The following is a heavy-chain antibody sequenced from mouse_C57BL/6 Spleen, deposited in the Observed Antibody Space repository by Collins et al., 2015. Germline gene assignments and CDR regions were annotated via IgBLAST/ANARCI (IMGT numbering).Heavy chain of an antibody. Sequence: QVQLQQSGPELVKPGASVKMSCKASGYTFTDYVISWVKRRTGQGLEWIGEIYPGSGSTYYNEKFKGKATLTADKSSNTAYMQLSSLTSEDSAVYFCATPYYFDYWGQGTTLTVSS. CDR1: GYTFTDYV. J-gene: IGHJ2*01. CDR2: IYPGSGST. CDR3: ATPYYFDY. V-gene: IGHV1-81*01.